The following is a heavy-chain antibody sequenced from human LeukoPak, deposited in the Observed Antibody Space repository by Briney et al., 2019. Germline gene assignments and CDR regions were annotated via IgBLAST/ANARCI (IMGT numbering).Heavy chain of an antibody. V-gene: IGHV3-7*01. CDR2: IKQDGSEK. J-gene: IGHJ4*02. Sequence: GGSRRLSCAASGFTFIIYWMSWVRQAPGKGLEWVANIKQDGSEKNYVDSVKGRFTSSRDNAKNSLYLQMNTLRVEDTAVYYCARGYGNYGYWGQGTLVTVSS. CDR3: ARGYGNYGY. CDR1: GFTFIIYW. D-gene: IGHD4-17*01.